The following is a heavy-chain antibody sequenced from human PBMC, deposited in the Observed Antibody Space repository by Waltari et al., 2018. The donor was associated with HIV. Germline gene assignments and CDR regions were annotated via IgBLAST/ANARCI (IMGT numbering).Heavy chain of an antibody. J-gene: IGHJ4*02. CDR2: ILSDGIFQ. CDR3: AKDRAIGTLDH. D-gene: IGHD1-26*01. CDR1: GFNFKEFD. Sequence: VRLVESGGGVVQPGKSLRLSCSASGFNFKEFDMHWVRQAPGKGLEWLALILSDGIFQYYTDALKGRFTISRDNFDNTLYLQMNSLRPEDTAIYYCAKDRAIGTLDHWGQGTLVTVSS. V-gene: IGHV3-33*06.